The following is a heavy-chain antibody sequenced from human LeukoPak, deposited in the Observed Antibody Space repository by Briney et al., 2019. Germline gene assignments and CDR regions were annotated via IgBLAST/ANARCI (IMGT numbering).Heavy chain of an antibody. Sequence: ASVKVSCKVSGYTLTELSMHWVRQAPGKGLEWMGGFDPEDGETIYAQKFQGRVTMTTDTSTSTAYMELRSLRSDDTAVYYCARVGGSASEWELLSYDFDYWGQGTLVTVSS. CDR2: FDPEDGET. J-gene: IGHJ4*02. CDR1: GYTLTELS. D-gene: IGHD1-26*01. CDR3: ARVGGSASEWELLSYDFDY. V-gene: IGHV1-24*01.